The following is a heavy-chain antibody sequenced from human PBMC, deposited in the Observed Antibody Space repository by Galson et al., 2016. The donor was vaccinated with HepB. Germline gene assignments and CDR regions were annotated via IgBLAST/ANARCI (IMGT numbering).Heavy chain of an antibody. Sequence: SETLSLTCTVSGGSLTSGSYQWSWIRQPPGKGLEWIAYIYYTGSTNYNPSLKSRVTILLDTSKNQSSLKLNSVTAADTALYYCARGHVGLDAFDIWGQGTRVTVSS. CDR3: ARGHVGLDAFDI. V-gene: IGHV4-61*01. CDR2: IYYTGST. J-gene: IGHJ3*02. CDR1: GGSLTSGSYQ.